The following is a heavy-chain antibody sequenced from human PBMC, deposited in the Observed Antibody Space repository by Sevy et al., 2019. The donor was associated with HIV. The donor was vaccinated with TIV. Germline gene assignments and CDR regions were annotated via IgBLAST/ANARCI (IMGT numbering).Heavy chain of an antibody. CDR2: IKQDGSVK. V-gene: IGHV3-7*01. D-gene: IGHD6-13*01. CDR1: GFSINRYW. Sequence: GGSLRLSCAASGFSINRYWMSWVRQAPGKGLEWVANIKQDGSVKYYVDSVKGRFTISRDNARNLLYLQMNSLRAEDTALYYCVRAIAADGSFWGQGTLVTVSS. J-gene: IGHJ4*02. CDR3: VRAIAADGSF.